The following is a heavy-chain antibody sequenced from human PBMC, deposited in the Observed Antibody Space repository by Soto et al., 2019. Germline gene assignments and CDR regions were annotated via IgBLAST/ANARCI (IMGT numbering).Heavy chain of an antibody. CDR2: ISGSSTYT. CDR3: ARVLKADSSGYFYFFEY. CDR1: GFTFSDWY. Sequence: GWSLRLSCAASGFTFSDWYMSLIRQAPGKGLEWISYISGSSTYTNYADSVKGRFTISRDNAKNSLFLQVNSLRAEDTAVYYCARVLKADSSGYFYFFEYWGKGALVTVSS. J-gene: IGHJ4*02. D-gene: IGHD3-22*01. V-gene: IGHV3-11*06.